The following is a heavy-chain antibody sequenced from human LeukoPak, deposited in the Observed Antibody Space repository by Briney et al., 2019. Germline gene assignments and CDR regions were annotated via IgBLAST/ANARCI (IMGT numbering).Heavy chain of an antibody. V-gene: IGHV4-34*01. Sequence: SETLSLTCAVYGGSFSGYYWSWIRQPPGKGLEWIGEINHSGSTNYNPSLKSRATIPVDTSKNQFSLKLSSVTAADTAVYYCARGILWFGEPDAFDIWGQGTMVTVSS. J-gene: IGHJ3*02. D-gene: IGHD3-10*01. CDR3: ARGILWFGEPDAFDI. CDR2: INHSGST. CDR1: GGSFSGYY.